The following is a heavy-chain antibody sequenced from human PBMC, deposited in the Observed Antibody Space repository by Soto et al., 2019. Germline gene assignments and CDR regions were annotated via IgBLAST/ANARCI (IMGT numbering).Heavy chain of an antibody. CDR3: AKGQEVNIVVVVAATLDH. CDR1: GFTFSSYA. D-gene: IGHD2-15*01. V-gene: IGHV3-23*01. Sequence: EVQLLESGGGLVQPGGSLRLSCAASGFTFSSYAMSWVRQAPGKGLEWVSTISGSGSTTHYADSVKGRFTISRDNSNNTLDLQMNSLRAEDTAVYYCAKGQEVNIVVVVAATLDHWGQGTLVTVSS. J-gene: IGHJ5*02. CDR2: ISGSGSTT.